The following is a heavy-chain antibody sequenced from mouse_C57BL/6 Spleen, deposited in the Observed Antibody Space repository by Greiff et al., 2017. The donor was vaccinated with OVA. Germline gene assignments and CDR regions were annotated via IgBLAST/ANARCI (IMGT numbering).Heavy chain of an antibody. V-gene: IGHV5-17*01. CDR1: GFTFSDYG. CDR3: ARGGLTGVFAY. J-gene: IGHJ3*01. Sequence: DVQLVESGGGLVKPGGSLKLSCAASGFTFSDYGMHWVRQAPEKGLEWVAYISSGSSTIYYADTVKGRFTISRDNAKNTLFLQMTSLRSEDTAMYYCARGGLTGVFAYWGQGTLVTVSA. CDR2: ISSGSSTI. D-gene: IGHD4-1*01.